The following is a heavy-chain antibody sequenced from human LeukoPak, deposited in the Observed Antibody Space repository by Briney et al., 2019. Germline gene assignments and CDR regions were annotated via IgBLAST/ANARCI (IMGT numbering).Heavy chain of an antibody. Sequence: GASVKVSCKASGGTFNTYAISWLRQAPGQGLEWMGGIIPIFGTPNYAQKFQGRATITADKSTSTAYMELSSLRSEDTAVYYCARELRIPAYDSSGYYVPHYYYYYYMDVWGKGTTVTVSS. V-gene: IGHV1-69*06. CDR2: IIPIFGTP. J-gene: IGHJ6*03. D-gene: IGHD3-22*01. CDR1: GGTFNTYA. CDR3: ARELRIPAYDSSGYYVPHYYYYYYMDV.